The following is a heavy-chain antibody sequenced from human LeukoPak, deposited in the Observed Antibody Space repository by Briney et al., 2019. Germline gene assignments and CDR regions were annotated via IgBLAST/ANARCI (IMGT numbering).Heavy chain of an antibody. CDR1: GGSNSSQH. CDR2: IYNSGST. D-gene: IGHD2-21*02. J-gene: IGHJ5*02. Sequence: SETLSLTCSVSGGSNSSQHWSCLRQPPGKGLEWIGYIYNSGSTKYNPSLKSRVTIAVDTSKNQFSLKLSSVTAPDTALFLTVRDHEVVTPSMGHWFDPWGQGTLVTVSS. V-gene: IGHV4-59*11. CDR3: VRDHEVVTPSMGHWFDP.